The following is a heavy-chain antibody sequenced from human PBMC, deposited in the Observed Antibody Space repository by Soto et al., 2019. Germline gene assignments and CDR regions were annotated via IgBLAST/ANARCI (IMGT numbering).Heavy chain of an antibody. Sequence: SETLSLTCTVSGGSISSYYWSWIRQPPGKGLEWIGYIYYSGSTNYNPSLKSRVTISVDTSKNQFSLKLSSVSAADTAVYYCARERGYKGWFVPWGQGTLVTVSS. V-gene: IGHV4-59*01. CDR2: IYYSGST. J-gene: IGHJ5*02. CDR1: GGSISSYY. D-gene: IGHD5-18*01. CDR3: ARERGYKGWFVP.